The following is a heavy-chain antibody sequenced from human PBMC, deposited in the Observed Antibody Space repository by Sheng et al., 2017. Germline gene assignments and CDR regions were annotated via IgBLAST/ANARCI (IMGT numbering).Heavy chain of an antibody. D-gene: IGHD3-9*01. CDR3: AKDYDILTGYPQGYF. J-gene: IGHJ4*03. CDR2: ISYDGSNK. CDR1: GFTFSSYG. Sequence: QVQLVESGGGVVQPGRSLRLSCAASGFTFSSYGMHWVRQAPGKGLEWVAVISYDGSNKYYADSVKGRFTISRDNSKNTLYLQMNSLRAEDTAVYYCAKDYDILTGYPQGYF. V-gene: IGHV3-30*18.